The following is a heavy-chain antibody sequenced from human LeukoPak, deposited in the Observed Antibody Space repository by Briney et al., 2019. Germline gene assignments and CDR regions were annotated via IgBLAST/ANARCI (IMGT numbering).Heavy chain of an antibody. Sequence: PSETLSLTCTVSGGSISSYYWSWIRQPPGKGLEWIGYIYYSGSTNYNPSLKSRVTISVDTSKNQFSLKLSSVTAADTAVYYCARDLGSGHSDYYYYMDVWGKGTTVTVSS. V-gene: IGHV4-59*01. CDR3: ARDLGSGHSDYYYYMDV. CDR2: IYYSGST. D-gene: IGHD2-15*01. CDR1: GGSISSYY. J-gene: IGHJ6*03.